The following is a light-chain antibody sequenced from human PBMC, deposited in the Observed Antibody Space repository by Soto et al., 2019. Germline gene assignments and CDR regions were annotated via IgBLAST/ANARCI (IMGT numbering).Light chain of an antibody. V-gene: IGKV3-15*01. CDR1: QSISDT. CDR3: QQRSTWPLT. Sequence: IVLTHSPATHSVSPWSRSTISFRASQSISDTLAWYQQKPGQAPRLLIHGASTRATGFPARFSGSGSGTDFTLTISSLQSEDFAVYYCQQRSTWPLTFGGGTKVDIK. J-gene: IGKJ4*01. CDR2: GAS.